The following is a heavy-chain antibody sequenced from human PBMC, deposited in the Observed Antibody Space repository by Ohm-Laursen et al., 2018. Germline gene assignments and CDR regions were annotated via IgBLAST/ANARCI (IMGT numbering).Heavy chain of an antibody. CDR1: GFTFSSYG. CDR2: ISYDGSNK. J-gene: IGHJ4*02. D-gene: IGHD1-26*01. CDR3: ARIPPLSGSSLDY. V-gene: IGHV3-30*03. Sequence: SLRLSCAASGFTFSSYGMHWVRQAPGKGLEWVAVISYDGSNKYYADSVKGRLTISRDNSKNTLYLQMNSLRAEDTAVYYCARIPPLSGSSLDYWGQGTLVTVSS.